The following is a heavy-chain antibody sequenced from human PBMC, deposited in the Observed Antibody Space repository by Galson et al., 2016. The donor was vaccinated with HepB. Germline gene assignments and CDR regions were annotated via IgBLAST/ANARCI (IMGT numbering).Heavy chain of an antibody. CDR1: GGTFSTYA. CDR2: FNPSGGTT. D-gene: IGHD3-9*01. Sequence: SVKVSCKASGGTFSTYAFSWVRLAPGQGLEWLGVFNPSGGTTDDSQKFRDRVTMTRDTPTSTVYMELSSLRSEDTAMYYCARGSHDIVDGYPGDALDIWGQGTLVTVSS. V-gene: IGHV1-46*01. CDR3: ARGSHDIVDGYPGDALDI. J-gene: IGHJ3*02.